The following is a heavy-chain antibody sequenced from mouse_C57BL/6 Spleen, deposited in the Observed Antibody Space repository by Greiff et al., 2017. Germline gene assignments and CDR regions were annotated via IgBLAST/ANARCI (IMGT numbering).Heavy chain of an antibody. J-gene: IGHJ4*01. D-gene: IGHD2-4*01. CDR3: ARADYDRAMDY. V-gene: IGHV1-82*01. CDR1: GYAFSSSW. CDR2: IYPGDGDT. Sequence: QVQLKQSGPELVKPGASVKISCKASGYAFSSSWMNWVKQRPGKGLEWIGRIYPGDGDTNYNGKFKGKATLTADKSSSTAYMQLSSLTSEDSAVYFCARADYDRAMDYWGQGTSVTVSS.